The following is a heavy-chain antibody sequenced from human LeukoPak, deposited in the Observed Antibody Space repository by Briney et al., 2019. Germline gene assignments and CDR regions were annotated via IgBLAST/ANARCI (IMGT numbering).Heavy chain of an antibody. J-gene: IGHJ4*02. Sequence: GGSLRLSCAASGFTFSNYWMSWVRQAPGKGLEWVANIKQDGNEKYYVGSVRGRFTISRDNAKDSPYLQMNSLRAEDTAVYYCARHYDILTGTFPYYWGQGTLVTVSS. V-gene: IGHV3-7*03. CDR1: GFTFSNYW. CDR2: IKQDGNEK. CDR3: ARHYDILTGTFPYY. D-gene: IGHD3-9*01.